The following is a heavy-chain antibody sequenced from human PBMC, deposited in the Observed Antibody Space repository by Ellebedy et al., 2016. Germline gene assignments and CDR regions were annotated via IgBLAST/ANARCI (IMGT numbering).Heavy chain of an antibody. CDR1: GFTFSTFA. CDR3: AKDGGQQLVFGH. V-gene: IGHV3-23*01. CDR2: ISASGGST. D-gene: IGHD6-13*01. J-gene: IGHJ5*02. Sequence: GGSLRLXXAASGFTFSTFAMSWVRQAPGKGLEWVSGISASGGSTYYADSVKGRFTISRDNPKNTLYLQMNSLRAEDTAVYYCAKDGGQQLVFGHWGQGTLVTVSS.